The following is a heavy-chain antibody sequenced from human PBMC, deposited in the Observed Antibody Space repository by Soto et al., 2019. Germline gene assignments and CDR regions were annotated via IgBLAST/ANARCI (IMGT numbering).Heavy chain of an antibody. D-gene: IGHD6-13*01. J-gene: IGHJ5*02. CDR1: RYTFINFD. V-gene: IGHV1-8*02. CDR3: ARLGSAGTLNWFDP. Sequence: AGVKVSCKASRYTFINFDIRWVRPAAGQGREWMGWVNPGRGKKGDACKIQGRVAMTRGASTDTSHLGLSSLTSDDTDLDYCARLGSAGTLNWFDPWGQGTLVTVSS. CDR2: VNPGRGKK.